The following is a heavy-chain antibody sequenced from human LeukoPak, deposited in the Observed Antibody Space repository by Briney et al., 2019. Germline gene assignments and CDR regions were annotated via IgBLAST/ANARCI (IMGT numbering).Heavy chain of an antibody. D-gene: IGHD3-10*01. Sequence: SETLSLTCAVYGGSFSGYYWSWIRQPPGKGLEWIGRIYTSGSTNYNPSLKSRVTMSVDTSKNQFSLKLSSVTAADTAVYYCARDTYYYGSGSYGLDYWGQGTLVTVSS. V-gene: IGHV4-59*10. J-gene: IGHJ4*02. CDR3: ARDTYYYGSGSYGLDY. CDR1: GGSFSGYY. CDR2: IYTSGST.